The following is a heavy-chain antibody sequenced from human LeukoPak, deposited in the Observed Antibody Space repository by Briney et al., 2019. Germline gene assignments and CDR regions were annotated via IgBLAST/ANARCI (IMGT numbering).Heavy chain of an antibody. Sequence: ASVKVSCKASGYTFTSYGISWVRQAPGQGLEWMGWISAYNGNTNYAQKLQGRVTMTTETSTSTAYMGLRSLRSDDTAVYYCARDDKGTYDDFWSGYSTFDYWGQGTLVTVSS. V-gene: IGHV1-18*01. D-gene: IGHD3-3*01. CDR2: ISAYNGNT. CDR3: ARDDKGTYDDFWSGYSTFDY. CDR1: GYTFTSYG. J-gene: IGHJ4*02.